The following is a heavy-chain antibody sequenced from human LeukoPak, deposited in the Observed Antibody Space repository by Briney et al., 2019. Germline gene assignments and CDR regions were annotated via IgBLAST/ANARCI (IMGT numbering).Heavy chain of an antibody. CDR1: GFTFSDYY. D-gene: IGHD1-14*01. Sequence: GGSLRLSCAASGFTFSDYYMSWIRQAPGKGLEWVSYISSSGSTIYYADSVKGRFTISRDNAKNSLYLQLTSLRAEDTALYYCARDRGRNSFDYWGQGTLVSVSS. CDR2: ISSSGSTI. V-gene: IGHV3-11*04. J-gene: IGHJ4*02. CDR3: ARDRGRNSFDY.